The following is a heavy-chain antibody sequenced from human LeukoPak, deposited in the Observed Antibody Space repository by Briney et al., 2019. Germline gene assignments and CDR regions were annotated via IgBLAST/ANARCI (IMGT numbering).Heavy chain of an antibody. CDR2: INEGANVK. Sequence: GGSLRLSCVASGFTFSSYAMHWVRQAPGKGLEWLANINEGANVKFYVDSVKGRFIISRDNTKNSLYLQMSILRAEDTALYYCARVGKNGWDFDHWGQGTLVTVSS. V-gene: IGHV3-7*01. J-gene: IGHJ4*02. D-gene: IGHD6-19*01. CDR1: GFTFSSYA. CDR3: ARVGKNGWDFDH.